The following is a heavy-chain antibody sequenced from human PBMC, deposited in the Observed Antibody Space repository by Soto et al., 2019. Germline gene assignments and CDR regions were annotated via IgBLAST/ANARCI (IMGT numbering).Heavy chain of an antibody. CDR1: GFTFSNYG. Sequence: QVQLVESGGGVVQPGRSLRLSCAASGFTFSNYGMHWVRQAPGKGLEWVALISSDGSNKYYADSVKGRFTISRDNSKNTMDLKIISLCAEKSGVYYCAKVKDEYYYGAGTFDCRGQGTMVTV. J-gene: IGHJ4*02. D-gene: IGHD3-10*01. CDR3: AKVKDEYYYGAGTFDC. CDR2: ISSDGSNK. V-gene: IGHV3-30*18.